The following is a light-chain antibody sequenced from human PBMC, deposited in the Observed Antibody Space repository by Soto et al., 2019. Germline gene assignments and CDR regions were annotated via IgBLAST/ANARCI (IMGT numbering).Light chain of an antibody. Sequence: QSALTQPASVSGSPGQSITISCAGTISDVGGSNYVSWYQQHPGKAPKLMIYDVYNRPSGISNRFSGSKSGNTASLTISGLQAEDEADYYCSSHSSSGTLEVFGAGTKLTVL. CDR3: SSHSSSGTLEV. J-gene: IGLJ2*01. CDR1: ISDVGGSNY. CDR2: DVY. V-gene: IGLV2-14*03.